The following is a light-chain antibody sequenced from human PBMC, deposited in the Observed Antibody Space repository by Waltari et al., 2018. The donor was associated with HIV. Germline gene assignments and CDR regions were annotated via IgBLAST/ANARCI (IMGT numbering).Light chain of an antibody. CDR3: CSYGGSRTLL. CDR1: SSDVGSFNL. J-gene: IGLJ3*02. Sequence: QSALTQPASVSGSPGQSITISCTGTSSDVGSFNLVSWYPHHPGKSPKLIIYDVTKRPSRGSNRFSGSQSGITASLAISGLQTDDEADYHCCSYGGSRTLLFGGGTKVTVL. V-gene: IGLV2-23*02. CDR2: DVT.